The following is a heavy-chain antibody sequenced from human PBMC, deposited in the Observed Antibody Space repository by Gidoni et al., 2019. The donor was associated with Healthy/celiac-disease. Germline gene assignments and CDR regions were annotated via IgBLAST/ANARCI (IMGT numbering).Heavy chain of an antibody. CDR2: INPNSGGT. V-gene: IGHV1-2*02. J-gene: IGHJ5*02. CDR1: GYTFTGYY. CDR3: ARETIFGVVIKGWFDP. Sequence: QVQLVQSGAEVKKPGASVKVSCKASGYTFTGYYMHWVRQAPGQGLEWMGWINPNSGGTNYAQKFQGRVTMTRDTSISTAYMELSRLRSDDTAVYYCARETIFGVVIKGWFDPWGQGTLVTVSS. D-gene: IGHD3-3*01.